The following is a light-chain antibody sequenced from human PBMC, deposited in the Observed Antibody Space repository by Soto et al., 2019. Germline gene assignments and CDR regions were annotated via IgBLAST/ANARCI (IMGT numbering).Light chain of an antibody. CDR2: GAS. V-gene: IGKV3-15*01. CDR3: LQHYSWPWT. J-gene: IGKJ1*01. CDR1: QSISSN. Sequence: EIVMTQSPATLSVSAGQRASLSCRASQSISSNLAWYQQKPGQAPRLLIYGASTRATDIPARFSGSGSGTVFTLTISGLQSEDSGVYYCLQHYSWPWTFGQGTKVDIK.